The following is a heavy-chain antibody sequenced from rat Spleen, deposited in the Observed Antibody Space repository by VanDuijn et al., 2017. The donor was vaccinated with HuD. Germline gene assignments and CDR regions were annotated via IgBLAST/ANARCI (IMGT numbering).Heavy chain of an antibody. D-gene: IGHD1-9*01. CDR2: IVFDSSGV. CDR3: VTTYFGYGYFDY. CDR1: GFSLTTYN. V-gene: IGHV5S10*01. J-gene: IGHJ2*01. Sequence: VQLKESGPGLVQPSQTLSLTCTVAGFSLTTYNVHWIRQSPEKGLEWVATIVFDSSGVYYRNSVKGRFTLSRDNTRNTLYLQMDGLKSEDTATYYCVTTYFGYGYFDYWGQGVLVTVSS.